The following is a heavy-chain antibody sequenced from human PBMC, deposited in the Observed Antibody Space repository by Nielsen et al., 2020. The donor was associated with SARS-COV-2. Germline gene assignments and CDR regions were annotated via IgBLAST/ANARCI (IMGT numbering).Heavy chain of an antibody. CDR1: GFTFSSYA. D-gene: IGHD7-27*01. Sequence: GESLKISCAASGFTFSSYAMHWVRQAPGKGLEWVAVISYDGSNKYYADSVTGRFTISRDNSKNTLYLQMNSLRAEDTAVYYCASDGVGLGYWGQGTLVTVSS. J-gene: IGHJ4*02. CDR3: ASDGVGLGY. CDR2: ISYDGSNK. V-gene: IGHV3-30-3*01.